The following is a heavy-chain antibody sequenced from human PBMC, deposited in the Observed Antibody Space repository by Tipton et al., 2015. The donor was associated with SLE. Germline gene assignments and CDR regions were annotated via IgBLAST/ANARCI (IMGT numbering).Heavy chain of an antibody. J-gene: IGHJ6*03. CDR2: IYYSGST. CDR3: ARLSRIAAADTSYYYSYYYYMDV. CDR1: GGSINSDY. V-gene: IGHV4-59*08. Sequence: TLSLTCTVSGGSINSDYWSWIRQPPGKGLEWIGYIYYSGSTKYYPSLKSRVTISVDTSKSQFSLRLTSVTAADTAVYYCARLSRIAAADTSYYYSYYYYMDVWGKGTTVTVSS. D-gene: IGHD6-13*01.